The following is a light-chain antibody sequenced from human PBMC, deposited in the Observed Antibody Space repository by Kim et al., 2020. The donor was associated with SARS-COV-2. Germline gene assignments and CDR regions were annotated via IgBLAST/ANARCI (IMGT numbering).Light chain of an antibody. Sequence: GQTITIACSGGWSNIEIYTTNLYQQFPGTAPKLLIYNYDERPSGVSDRFSGSRSGVSASLAISGLQSDDEADYYCSAWDNRLNAYVFGGGTKVTV. CDR2: NYD. CDR3: SAWDNRLNAYV. V-gene: IGLV1-44*01. J-gene: IGLJ1*01. CDR1: WSNIEIYT.